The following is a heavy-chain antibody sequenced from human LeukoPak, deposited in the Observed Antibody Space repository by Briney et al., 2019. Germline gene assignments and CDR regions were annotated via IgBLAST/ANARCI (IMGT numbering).Heavy chain of an antibody. Sequence: SETLSLTCTVSGASISSGGHYWSWIRQHPGKGLEWIGYIYYSGSTYYNPSLKSRLIISLVTSKNHVPLNLSSVTAADTAVYYCASTLYYYYVDVWGKGTTVTVSS. CDR1: GASISSGGHY. V-gene: IGHV4-31*03. CDR3: ASTLYYYYVDV. CDR2: IYYSGST. J-gene: IGHJ6*03.